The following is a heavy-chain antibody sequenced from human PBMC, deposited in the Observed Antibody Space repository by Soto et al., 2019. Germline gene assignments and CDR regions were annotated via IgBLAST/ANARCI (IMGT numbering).Heavy chain of an antibody. V-gene: IGHV4-39*01. CDR1: GGSFSSSSYY. J-gene: IGHJ4*02. CDR2: IYYSGST. CDR3: ARLRGITGYSSAWYNFDY. Sequence: SETLSLTCTVSGGSFSSSSYYWVWIRQPPGRGLEWIGNIYYSGSTYYNPSLKSRVTISVDTSKNQFSLKLSSVTAADTAVYYCARLRGITGYSSAWYNFDYWGQGTLVTVSS. D-gene: IGHD6-19*01.